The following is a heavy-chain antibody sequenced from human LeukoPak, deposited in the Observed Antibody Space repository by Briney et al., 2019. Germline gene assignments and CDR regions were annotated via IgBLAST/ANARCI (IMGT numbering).Heavy chain of an antibody. Sequence: PSQTLSLTCTVSGGSISGGSYYWSWIRQPAGEGLEWIGRIYTSGSTNYNPSLKSRVTISVDTSKNQFSLKLSSVTAADTAVYYCAREYFRYSDPWGQGTLVTVSS. CDR1: GGSISGGSYY. CDR2: IYTSGST. J-gene: IGHJ5*02. CDR3: AREYFRYSDP. D-gene: IGHD3-9*01. V-gene: IGHV4-61*02.